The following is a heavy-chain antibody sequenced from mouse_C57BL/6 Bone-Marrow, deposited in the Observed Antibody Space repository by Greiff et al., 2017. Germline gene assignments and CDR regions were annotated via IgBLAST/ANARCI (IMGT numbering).Heavy chain of an antibody. V-gene: IGHV1-47*01. D-gene: IGHD1-1*01. CDR3: ARGKNYGSLVFDY. J-gene: IGHJ2*01. CDR2: FHPYNDDT. CDR1: GYTFTTYS. Sequence: QVQLQESGAELVKPGASVKMSCKASGYTFTTYSIEWMKQKHGQSLEWIGNFHPYNDDTKYNEKFKGKATLTVEKSSSTAYLELSRLTSDDSAVYDYARGKNYGSLVFDYWGQGTTLTVSS.